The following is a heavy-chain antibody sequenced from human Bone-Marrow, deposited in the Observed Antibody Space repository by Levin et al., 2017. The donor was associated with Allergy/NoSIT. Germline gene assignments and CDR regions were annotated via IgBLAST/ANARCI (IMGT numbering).Heavy chain of an antibody. CDR3: AKLLPWLVLTAPFDY. CDR1: GFTFSNYG. J-gene: IGHJ4*02. V-gene: IGHV3-30*18. Sequence: GGSLRLSCAVSGFTFSNYGMHWVRQAPGKGLEWVALISYDGSDKDYADSVKGRFTISRDSSKNTLYLQMNSLRAEDTAVYYCAKLLPWLVLTAPFDYWGQGTLITVSS. D-gene: IGHD6-19*01. CDR2: ISYDGSDK.